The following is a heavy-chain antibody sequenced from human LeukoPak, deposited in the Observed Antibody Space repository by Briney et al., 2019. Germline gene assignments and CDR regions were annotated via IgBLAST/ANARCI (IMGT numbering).Heavy chain of an antibody. D-gene: IGHD4-23*01. CDR3: ARDSQSTDYGGNGSPFDY. V-gene: IGHV3-48*04. J-gene: IGHJ4*02. Sequence: GRSLRLSCAASGFTFSSYGMHWVRQAPGKGLEWVSYIISSSSTIYYADSVKGRFTISRDNAKNSLYLQMNSLRAEDTAVYYCARDSQSTDYGGNGSPFDYWGQGTLVTVSS. CDR1: GFTFSSYG. CDR2: IISSSSTI.